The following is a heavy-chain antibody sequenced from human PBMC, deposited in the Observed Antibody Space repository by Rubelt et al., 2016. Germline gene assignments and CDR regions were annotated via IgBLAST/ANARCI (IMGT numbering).Heavy chain of an antibody. CDR3: ARPERCFGPFDP. CDR1: GYSFTTYW. Sequence: EVQLVQSGPEVKKPGESLKISCKGSGYSFTTYWIGWVRQMPGKGLEWMGIIYPGDSDTRYSPPLHGRVTSSADKSISTAYLQWSSLKASDTAMYYCARPERCFGPFDPWGQGSLVTVSS. V-gene: IGHV5-51*01. CDR2: IYPGDSDT. J-gene: IGHJ5*02. D-gene: IGHD3-10*01.